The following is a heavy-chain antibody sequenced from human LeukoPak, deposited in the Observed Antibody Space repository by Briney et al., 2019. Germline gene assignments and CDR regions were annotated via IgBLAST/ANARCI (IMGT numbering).Heavy chain of an antibody. V-gene: IGHV1-8*03. CDR1: GYTFTSYD. CDR3: ARALDSSSWYYYYMDV. CDR2: MNPNSGNT. Sequence: ASVTVSCKASGYTFTSYDINWVRQATGQGLEWMGWMNPNSGNTDYAQKFQGRVTITRNTSISTAYMELSSLRSEDTAVYYCARALDSSSWYYYYMDVWGKGTTVTVS. J-gene: IGHJ6*03. D-gene: IGHD6-13*01.